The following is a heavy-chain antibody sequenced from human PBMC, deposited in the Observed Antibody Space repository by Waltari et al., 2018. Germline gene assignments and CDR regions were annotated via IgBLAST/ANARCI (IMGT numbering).Heavy chain of an antibody. CDR2: IYHSGST. Sequence: QVQLQESGPGLVKPSETLSLTCAVSGYSISSGYYWGWIRQPPGKGLEWMRSIYHSGSTDYNPALKSRVTISVDTSKNQLTLKLSSVIAADTAVYYCARGVDTAMVGRPGFDYFDYWVQGTLVTVSS. D-gene: IGHD5-18*01. J-gene: IGHJ4*02. CDR1: GYSISSGYY. V-gene: IGHV4-38-2*01. CDR3: ARGVDTAMVGRPGFDYFDY.